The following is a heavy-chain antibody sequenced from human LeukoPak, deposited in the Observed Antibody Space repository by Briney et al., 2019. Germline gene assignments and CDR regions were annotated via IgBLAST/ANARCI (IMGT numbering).Heavy chain of an antibody. D-gene: IGHD6-19*01. J-gene: IGHJ4*02. Sequence: SETLSLTCTVSGYSISSGYYWGWIRQPPGKGLEWIGSLYHSGNSYYNPSLKSRATISVDTSKNHFSLKLRSVTAADTAVYYCARAETYSSDWYDPFFDYWGQGTLVTVPS. CDR1: GYSISSGYY. V-gene: IGHV4-38-2*02. CDR3: ARAETYSSDWYDPFFDY. CDR2: LYHSGNS.